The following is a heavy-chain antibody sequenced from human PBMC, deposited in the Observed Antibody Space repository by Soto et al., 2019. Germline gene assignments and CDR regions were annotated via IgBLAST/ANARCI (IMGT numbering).Heavy chain of an antibody. Sequence: EVQLVESGGGLVQPGGSLRLSCAASGFTFSAYDMHWVRQATGKGLEWVSAIGTQHDTYYPDSVKGRFTISRENAKNSLYLQMNSPGAGDTAVYYCARQASFLPGGGGWFDPWGQGTLVTVSS. CDR2: IGTQHDT. D-gene: IGHD3-16*01. V-gene: IGHV3-13*01. CDR3: ARQASFLPGGGGWFDP. CDR1: GFTFSAYD. J-gene: IGHJ5*02.